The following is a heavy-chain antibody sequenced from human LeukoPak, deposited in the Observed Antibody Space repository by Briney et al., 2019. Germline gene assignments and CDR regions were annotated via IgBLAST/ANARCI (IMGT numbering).Heavy chain of an antibody. CDR1: GGSFSGYY. CDR2: INHSGST. Sequence: SETLSLTCAVYGGSFSGYYWSWIRQPPGKGLEWIGEINHSGSTNYNPSLKSRVTISVDTSKNQFSLKLSSVTAADTAVYYCARDGSGGSSTYDYWGQGTLVTVSS. D-gene: IGHD2-15*01. CDR3: ARDGSGGSSTYDY. V-gene: IGHV4-34*01. J-gene: IGHJ4*02.